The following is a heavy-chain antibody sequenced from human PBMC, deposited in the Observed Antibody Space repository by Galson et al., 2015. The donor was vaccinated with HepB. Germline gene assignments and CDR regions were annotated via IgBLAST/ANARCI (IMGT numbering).Heavy chain of an antibody. CDR2: ISGSGGST. CDR3: ANPQQPEETYDFWSGYYIPGGY. J-gene: IGHJ4*02. V-gene: IGHV3-23*01. D-gene: IGHD3-3*01. Sequence: SLRLSCAASGFTFSSYAMSWVRQARGKGLEWVSAISGSGGSTYYADSVKGRFTISRDNSKNTLYLQMNSLRAEDTAVYYCANPQQPEETYDFWSGYYIPGGYWGQGTLVTVSS. CDR1: GFTFSSYA.